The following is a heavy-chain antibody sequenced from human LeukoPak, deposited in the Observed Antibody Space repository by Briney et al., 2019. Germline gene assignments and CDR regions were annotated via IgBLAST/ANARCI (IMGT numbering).Heavy chain of an antibody. Sequence: PGGSLRPSCAASGFTFSDYAMHWVRQVPGKGLEWVGGSSWNSGTIAYGESVKGRATTSRDNARNSLYLEVNSLRVEDTALYYCAKDLAVGTSPRVYAFDVWGQGSLVTVSS. V-gene: IGHV3-9*01. J-gene: IGHJ3*01. CDR3: AKDLAVGTSPRVYAFDV. D-gene: IGHD1/OR15-1a*01. CDR2: SSWNSGTI. CDR1: GFTFSDYA.